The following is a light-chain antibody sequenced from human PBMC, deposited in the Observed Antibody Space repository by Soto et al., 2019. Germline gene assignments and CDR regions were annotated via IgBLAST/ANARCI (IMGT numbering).Light chain of an antibody. J-gene: IGKJ1*01. Sequence: EVVLTQSPGILSLSPGEGATLSCRASQTVDRNYFAWYQQKPGQAPRLLIYGISSRATGIPDRFRGSGSGTDFTLTISRLEPEDFAVYYCQQYGSSPRTGGQGTKVEIK. CDR3: QQYGSSPRT. CDR1: QTVDRNY. CDR2: GIS. V-gene: IGKV3-20*01.